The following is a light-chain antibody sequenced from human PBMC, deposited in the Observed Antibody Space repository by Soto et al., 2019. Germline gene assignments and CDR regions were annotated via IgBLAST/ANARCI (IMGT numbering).Light chain of an antibody. J-gene: IGKJ1*01. CDR3: QQYFEWPPMT. V-gene: IGKV3-15*01. CDR1: ETVANN. CDR2: GAS. Sequence: VMTQSPATLSVSPGERATLSCWASETVANNLAWYQQKPGQAPRLLISGASTRAAGISDRFRGSGSGTEFTLTISILRSEDSDIYYCQQYFEWPPMTFGQGTKVEI.